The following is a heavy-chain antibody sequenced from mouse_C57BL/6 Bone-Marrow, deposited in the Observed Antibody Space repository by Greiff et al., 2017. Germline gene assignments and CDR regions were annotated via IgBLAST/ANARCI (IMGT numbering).Heavy chain of an antibody. CDR3: TEHAMDY. CDR2: IDPETGGT. V-gene: IGHV1-15*01. CDR1: GYTFTDYE. J-gene: IGHJ4*01. Sequence: QVQLQQSGAELVRPGASVTLSCKASGYTFTDYEMHWVKQTPVHGLEWIGAIDPETGGTAYNQKFKGKAILTADKSSSTAYMELRSLTSEDSAVYYCTEHAMDYWGQGTSVTGSS.